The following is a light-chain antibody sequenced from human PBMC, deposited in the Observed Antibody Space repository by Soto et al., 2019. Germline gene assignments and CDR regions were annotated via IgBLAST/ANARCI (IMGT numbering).Light chain of an antibody. CDR1: SSDVGGYNY. Sequence: QSVLTQPASVSGSPGQSITISCTGTSSDVGGYNYVSWYQHHPGKAPKLIIYDVSNRPSGVSIRFSGSKSDNTASLTISGLQPEDEADYHCSSYTTSNTRQTVFGTGTKVT. CDR3: SSYTTSNTRQTV. J-gene: IGLJ1*01. V-gene: IGLV2-14*03. CDR2: DVS.